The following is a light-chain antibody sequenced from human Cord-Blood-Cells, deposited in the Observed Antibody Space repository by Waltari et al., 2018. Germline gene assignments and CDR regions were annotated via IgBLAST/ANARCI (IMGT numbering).Light chain of an antibody. CDR1: QGISNY. CDR2: AAS. V-gene: IGKV1-27*01. Sequence: DPQITQPPSPISASVADSVPITCRASQGISNYLAWYQQKPGKVPKLLIYAASTLQSGVPSRFSGSGSGTDFTLTISSLQPEDVATYYCQKYNSAPPTFGGGTKVEIK. J-gene: IGKJ4*01. CDR3: QKYNSAPPT.